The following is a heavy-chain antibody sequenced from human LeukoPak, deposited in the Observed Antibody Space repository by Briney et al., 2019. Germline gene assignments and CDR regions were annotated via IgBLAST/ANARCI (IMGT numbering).Heavy chain of an antibody. CDR2: IYSGGST. Sequence: GGSLRLSCAASGFTVSSNQMSWVRQAPGKGLEWVSVIYSGGSTYYADSVKGRFTISRDNSKNTLYLQMNSPRAEDTAVYYCARGYTYYYGMDVWGLGTTVTVSS. V-gene: IGHV3-53*01. D-gene: IGHD5-18*01. CDR3: ARGYTYYYGMDV. CDR1: GFTVSSNQ. J-gene: IGHJ6*02.